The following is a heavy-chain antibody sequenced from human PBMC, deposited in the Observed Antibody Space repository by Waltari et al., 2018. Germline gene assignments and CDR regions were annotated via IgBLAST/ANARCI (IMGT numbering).Heavy chain of an antibody. CDR2: VDPEDGET. J-gene: IGHJ4*02. CDR1: GYTFTDYY. CDR3: AIKDYYGSGSYYDGMEY. V-gene: IGHV1-69-2*01. Sequence: EVQLVQSGAEVKKPGATVKISCKASGYTFTDYYMHWVQQAPGKGLEWMGRVDPEDGETIYAEKFQGRVTITADTSTDTAYMELSSLRSEDTAVYYCAIKDYYGSGSYYDGMEYWGQGTLVTVSS. D-gene: IGHD3-10*01.